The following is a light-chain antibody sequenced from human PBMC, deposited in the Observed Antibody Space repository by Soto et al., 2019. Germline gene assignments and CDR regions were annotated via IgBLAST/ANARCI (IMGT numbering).Light chain of an antibody. Sequence: QSALTQPASVSGSPGQSITISRTGTTSGVGGYNYVAWYQHHPGKAPKQVIYDVYNWPSGVYNRFSASKSDNTASRTISGLQAEDGADCSCSSYTSSRTRVFGGGTKLTVL. J-gene: IGLJ3*02. CDR1: TSGVGGYNY. CDR3: SSYTSSRTRV. V-gene: IGLV2-14*03. CDR2: DVY.